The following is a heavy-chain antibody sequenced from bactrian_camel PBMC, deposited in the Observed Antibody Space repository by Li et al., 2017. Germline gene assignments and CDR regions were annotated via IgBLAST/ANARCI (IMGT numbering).Heavy chain of an antibody. Sequence: HVQLVESGGGAVEAGGSLKLSCTASRDTLDLGSKCMAWFRQAPGKEREGVASMDGYGHTIYAPAVKGRFTITKDNAKNTLYLQMNSLKPEDTGMYYCAEGRGSRGEHCYSLNYWGRGTQVTVS. J-gene: IGHJ4*01. CDR1: RDTLDLGSKC. CDR2: MDGYGHT. V-gene: IGHV3S55*01. D-gene: IGHD6*01. CDR3: AEGRGSRGEHCYSLNY.